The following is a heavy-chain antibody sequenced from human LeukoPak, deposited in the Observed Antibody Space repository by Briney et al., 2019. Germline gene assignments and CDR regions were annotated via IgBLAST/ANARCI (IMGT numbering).Heavy chain of an antibody. CDR2: ISGSGGST. Sequence: GGSLRLSCAASGFTFSSYAMSWVRQAPGKGLEWVSAISGSGGSTYYADSVKGRFTISRDNSKNTLYLHMNSLRAEDTAVYYCAKVYSYDSSGYYYFDYWGQGTLVTVSS. V-gene: IGHV3-23*01. CDR1: GFTFSSYA. CDR3: AKVYSYDSSGYYYFDY. J-gene: IGHJ4*02. D-gene: IGHD3-22*01.